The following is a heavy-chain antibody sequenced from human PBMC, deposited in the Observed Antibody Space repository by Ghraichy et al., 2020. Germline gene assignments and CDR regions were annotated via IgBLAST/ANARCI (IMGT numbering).Heavy chain of an antibody. J-gene: IGHJ6*02. D-gene: IGHD6-19*01. V-gene: IGHV4-34*01. CDR1: GGSFSGYY. CDR3: ARGSARSGWYRVGYYYYGMDV. Sequence: SETLSLTCAVYGGSFSGYYWSWIRQPPGKGLEWIGEINHSGSTNYNPSLKSRVTISVDTSKNQFSLKLSSVTAADTAVYYCARGSARSGWYRVGYYYYGMDVWGQGTTVTVSS. CDR2: INHSGST.